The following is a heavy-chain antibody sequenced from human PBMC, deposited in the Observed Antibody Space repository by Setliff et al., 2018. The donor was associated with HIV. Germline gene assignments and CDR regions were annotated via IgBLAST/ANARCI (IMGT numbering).Heavy chain of an antibody. CDR2: ISYDGNYK. V-gene: IGHV3-30*18. D-gene: IGHD5-12*01. Sequence: PGGSLRLSCAASGFSFSTYGMHWVRQASGKGLEWVAVISYDGNYKYYSDSVKGRFTISRDNSKNTLYLQMNSLRAEDTAVYYCAKDPRAAVATICDYWGQGTLVTVSS. J-gene: IGHJ4*02. CDR3: AKDPRAAVATICDY. CDR1: GFSFSTYG.